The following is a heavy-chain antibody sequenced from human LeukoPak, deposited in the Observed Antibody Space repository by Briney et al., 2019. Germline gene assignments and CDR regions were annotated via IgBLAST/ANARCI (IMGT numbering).Heavy chain of an antibody. J-gene: IGHJ4*02. CDR1: GGSISSSSYY. CDR3: ARHLYYYGSGSYSHIDF. Sequence: SETLSLTCTVSGGSISSSSYYWGWIRQPPGKGLEWIGSIYYSGSTYYNPSPKSRVTISVDTSKNQFSLKLSSVTAADTAVYYCARHLYYYGSGSYSHIDFWGQGTLVTVRS. D-gene: IGHD3-10*01. V-gene: IGHV4-39*01. CDR2: IYYSGST.